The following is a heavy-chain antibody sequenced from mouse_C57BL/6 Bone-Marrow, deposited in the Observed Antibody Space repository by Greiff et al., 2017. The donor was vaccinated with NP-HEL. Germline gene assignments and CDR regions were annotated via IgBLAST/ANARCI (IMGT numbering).Heavy chain of an antibody. CDR3: ARRGDYGSSLYYFDY. J-gene: IGHJ2*01. CDR2: IYPGDGDT. CDR1: GYAFSSYW. V-gene: IGHV1-80*01. Sequence: QVQLKQSGAELVKPGASVKISCKASGYAFSSYWMNWVKQRPGKGLEWIGQIYPGDGDTNYNGKFKGKATLTADKSSSTAYMQLSSLTSEDSAVYFCARRGDYGSSLYYFDYWGQGTTLTVSS. D-gene: IGHD1-1*01.